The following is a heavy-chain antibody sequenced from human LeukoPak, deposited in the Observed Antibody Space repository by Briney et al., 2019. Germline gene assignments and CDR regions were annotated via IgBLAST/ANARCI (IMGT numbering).Heavy chain of an antibody. CDR3: ARDSYDGYSFDF. V-gene: IGHV1-2*02. CDR2: INPNTGGT. CDR1: GYTFTDFY. J-gene: IGHJ4*02. D-gene: IGHD5-12*01. Sequence: ASVKVSCKASGYTFTDFYMHWVRQAPGQGLEWMGWINPNTGGTKYAQKFRGRVTMTRDTSISTAYMELSRLRSDDTAVYYCARDSYDGYSFDFWGQGTLVTVSS.